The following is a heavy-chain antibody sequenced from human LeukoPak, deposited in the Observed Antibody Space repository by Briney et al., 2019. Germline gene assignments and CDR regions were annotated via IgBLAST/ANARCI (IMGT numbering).Heavy chain of an antibody. V-gene: IGHV1-46*01. J-gene: IGHJ6*04. D-gene: IGHD6-13*01. CDR2: INPSGGST. CDR3: ARGGYSSSWRGDYGMDV. CDR1: GYTFTSYY. Sequence: ASVKVCCKASGYTFTSYYMHWVRQAPGQGLEWMGIINPSGGSTSYAQKFQGRVTMTRDTSTSTVYMELSSLRSEDTAVYYCARGGYSSSWRGDYGMDVWGKGTTVTVSS.